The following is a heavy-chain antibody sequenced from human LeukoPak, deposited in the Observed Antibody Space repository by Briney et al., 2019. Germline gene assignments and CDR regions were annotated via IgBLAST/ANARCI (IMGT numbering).Heavy chain of an antibody. CDR1: GFTFTSYA. CDR3: PKGASSTWFDP. V-gene: IGHV3-23*01. J-gene: IGHJ5*02. CDR2: ISASGGST. Sequence: PGGSLRLSCAASGFTFTSYAMSWVRQAPGKGLEWVSSISASGGSTFYADSVKGRFTISRDNSKNTLFLQMNGLRAEDTAVYYCPKGASSTWFDPWGQGTLVTVSS. D-gene: IGHD2-2*01.